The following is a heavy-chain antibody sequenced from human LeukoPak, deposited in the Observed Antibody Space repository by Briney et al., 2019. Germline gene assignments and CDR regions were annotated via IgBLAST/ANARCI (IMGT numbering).Heavy chain of an antibody. CDR2: INWSGTTT. Sequence: GGSLRLSCAASGFTFDDFGMSWVRQVPGKGLEWVSDINWSGTTTAYSDSVKGRFTISRDNAENSVYLQMSSLTAEDTAVYYCARDRLHYGEYEKTFDYWGQGTLVSVSS. CDR1: GFTFDDFG. V-gene: IGHV3-20*04. D-gene: IGHD4-17*01. J-gene: IGHJ4*02. CDR3: ARDRLHYGEYEKTFDY.